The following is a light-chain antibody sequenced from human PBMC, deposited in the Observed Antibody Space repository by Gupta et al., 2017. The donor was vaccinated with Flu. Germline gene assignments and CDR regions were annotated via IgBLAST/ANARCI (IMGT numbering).Light chain of an antibody. CDR3: QQDCSSART. Sequence: VLTQSPGTLSLSPGERATLSCRASQSVSSSYLASYQQKPGQAARLLMYGASSSVTGIPDTCSGSGSGTDCTLTIIRLVPEDFAVYYCQQDCSSARTFGQGTRVEIK. CDR2: GAS. CDR1: QSVSSSY. V-gene: IGKV3-20*01. J-gene: IGKJ1*01.